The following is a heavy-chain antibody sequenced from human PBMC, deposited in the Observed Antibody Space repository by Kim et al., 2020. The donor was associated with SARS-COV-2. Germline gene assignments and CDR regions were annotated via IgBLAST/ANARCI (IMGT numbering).Heavy chain of an antibody. CDR3: AGEDRYSGSYYDY. CDR2: IYTSGST. D-gene: IGHD1-26*01. V-gene: IGHV4-61*02. CDR1: GGSISSGSYY. Sequence: SETLSLTCTVSGGSISSGSYYWSWIRQPAGKGLEWIGRIYTSGSTNYNPSLKSRVTISVDTSKNQFSLKLSSVTAADTAVYYCAGEDRYSGSYYDYWGQGTLVTVSS. J-gene: IGHJ4*02.